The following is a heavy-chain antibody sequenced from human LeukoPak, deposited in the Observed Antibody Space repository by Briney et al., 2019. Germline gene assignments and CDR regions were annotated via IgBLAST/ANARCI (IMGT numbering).Heavy chain of an antibody. CDR1: GFTFSNYW. D-gene: IGHD3-22*01. CDR2: INSDGINT. CDR3: ANNVYYDSSGYPDY. J-gene: IGHJ4*02. Sequence: GGSLRLSCAASGFTFSNYWMHWVRQAPGKGLVWVSRINSDGINTSYADSVKGRFTISRDNSKNTLYLQMNSLRAEDTAVYYCANNVYYDSSGYPDYWGQGTLVTVSS. V-gene: IGHV3-74*01.